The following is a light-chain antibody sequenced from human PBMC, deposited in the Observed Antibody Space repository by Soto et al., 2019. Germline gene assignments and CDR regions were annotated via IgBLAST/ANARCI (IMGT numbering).Light chain of an antibody. CDR1: QSVDRY. J-gene: IGKJ2*02. CDR3: QQRGKWPST. V-gene: IGKV3-11*01. CDR2: DAS. Sequence: EVVLTQSPDTLSLSPGETATLSCRASQSVDRYVAWYQQKVGQAPRLLIYDASTRATGVGGRFTGSGSATDFSLTITSLETEDVAVDYCQQRGKWPSTFGPGTKVEMK.